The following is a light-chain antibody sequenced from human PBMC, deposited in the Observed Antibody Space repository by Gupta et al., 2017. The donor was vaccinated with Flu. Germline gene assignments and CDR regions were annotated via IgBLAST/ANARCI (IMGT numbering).Light chain of an antibody. J-gene: IGLJ1*01. Sequence: SYDLTQPPSVSVSPGQTASITCSGDNLGDKYVCWYQQKPGQSPVLVIYQDNKRPSGIPERFSGSNSGNTATLTISGTQAMDEADYYCQAWDTSTYYVFGTGTKVTVL. CDR1: NLGDKY. V-gene: IGLV3-1*01. CDR3: QAWDTSTYYV. CDR2: QDN.